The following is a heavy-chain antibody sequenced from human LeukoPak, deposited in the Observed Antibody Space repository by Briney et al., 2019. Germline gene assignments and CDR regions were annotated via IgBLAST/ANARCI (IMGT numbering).Heavy chain of an antibody. J-gene: IGHJ6*02. CDR2: IYRGGGT. V-gene: IGHV3-66*01. CDR1: GFTFSSYA. Sequence: GGSLRLSCAASGFTFSSYAMNWVRQAPGKGLEWVSVIYRGGGTYYAGSVKGRFIISRDNSKNTLYLQMNSLRTEDTGAYYCARVGNSNRYGMDVWGQGTTVTVSS. D-gene: IGHD4-23*01. CDR3: ARVGNSNRYGMDV.